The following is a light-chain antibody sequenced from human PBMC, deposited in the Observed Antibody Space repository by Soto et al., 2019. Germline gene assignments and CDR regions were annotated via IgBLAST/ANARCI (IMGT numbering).Light chain of an antibody. CDR3: QQRSNWPRVT. CDR2: DAS. V-gene: IGKV3-11*01. CDR1: QSVSSY. Sequence: EIVLTQSPATLSLSPGESATLSCRASQSVSSYLAWYQQKPGQAPRLRIYDASNRATGIPARFSGSGSGTDFTLTISSLEPEDFAVYFCQQRSNWPRVTFGPGTKVDIK. J-gene: IGKJ3*01.